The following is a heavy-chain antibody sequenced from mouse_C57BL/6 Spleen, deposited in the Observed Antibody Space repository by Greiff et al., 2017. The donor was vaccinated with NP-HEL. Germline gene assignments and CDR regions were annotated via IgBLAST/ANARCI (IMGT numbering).Heavy chain of an antibody. J-gene: IGHJ3*01. D-gene: IGHD3-3*01. V-gene: IGHV1-80*01. CDR3: ARHGQVAY. Sequence: VQLQQSGAELVKPGASVKISCKASGYAFSSYWMNWVKQRPGQGLEWIGQIFPGDGDTNYNGKFKGKATLTADKSSSTAYMQRSSLTSEDSAVYCCARHGQVAYWGQGTLVTVSA. CDR2: IFPGDGDT. CDR1: GYAFSSYW.